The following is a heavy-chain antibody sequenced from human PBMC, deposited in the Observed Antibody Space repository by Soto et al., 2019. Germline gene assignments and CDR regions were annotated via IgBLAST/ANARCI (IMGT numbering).Heavy chain of an antibody. V-gene: IGHV1-18*01. D-gene: IGHD1-26*01. CDR3: AGESQWEPLPY. Sequence: QVQLVQSGGEVKKPGASVKVSCKTFGYTFTNYGITWVRQAPGQGLEWIGWISGYNPNTDYAQKFQGRVTMTKDTRTGTDYMELRRLRADDTAIYFRAGESQWEPLPYWGQGTPVVVSS. J-gene: IGHJ4*02. CDR2: ISGYNPNT. CDR1: GYTFTNYG.